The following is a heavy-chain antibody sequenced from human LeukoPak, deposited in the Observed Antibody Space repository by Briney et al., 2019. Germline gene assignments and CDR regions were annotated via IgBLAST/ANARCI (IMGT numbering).Heavy chain of an antibody. V-gene: IGHV3-74*01. CDR1: GFTFSSYW. D-gene: IGHD6-13*01. J-gene: IGHJ6*04. Sequence: GGSLRLSCAASGFTFSSYWMHWVRQAPGKGLVWVSRINSAGSSTSYADSVKGRFTISRDNAKNTLYLQMNSLRAEDTAVYYCARGGYSSSWPISYIMDVWGKGTTVTVSS. CDR2: INSAGSST. CDR3: ARGGYSSSWPISYIMDV.